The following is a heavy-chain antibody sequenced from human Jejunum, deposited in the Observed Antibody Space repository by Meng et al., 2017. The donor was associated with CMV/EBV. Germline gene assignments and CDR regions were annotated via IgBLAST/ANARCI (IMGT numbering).Heavy chain of an antibody. CDR3: AGSGVCNRASCFTWAEYGMDV. D-gene: IGHD2-2*02. J-gene: IGHJ6*02. Sequence: TFYCGWIRQPPGKELEWIGNIYYSGSTYYNPSLKSRVTISVDTSKNQFSLKLSSVTAADTAVYYCAGSGVCNRASCFTWAEYGMDVWGQGTTVTVSS. V-gene: IGHV4-39*07. CDR2: IYYSGST. CDR1: TFY.